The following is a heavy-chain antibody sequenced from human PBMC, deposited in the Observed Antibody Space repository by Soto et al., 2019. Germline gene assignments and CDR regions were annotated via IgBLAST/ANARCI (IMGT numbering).Heavy chain of an antibody. J-gene: IGHJ4*02. Sequence: QVTLVESGGGVVQPGRSLRLSCAASGFNVSAYSMHWVRQAPGKGLEWVAVISSDGNHKYYTDSVKGRFTISRDTSTNTLYLQMNRLRAEDTAVYYCARWEQPLFDYWGQGTLVTVSS. V-gene: IGHV3-30-3*01. D-gene: IGHD1-26*01. CDR2: ISSDGNHK. CDR3: ARWEQPLFDY. CDR1: GFNVSAYS.